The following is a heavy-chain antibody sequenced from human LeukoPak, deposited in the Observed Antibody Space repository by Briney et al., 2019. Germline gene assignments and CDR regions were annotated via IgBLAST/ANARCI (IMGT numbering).Heavy chain of an antibody. CDR1: GYTFTSYD. J-gene: IGHJ6*03. Sequence: ASVKVSCKASGYTFTSYDINWVRQATGQGLEWMGWMNPNSGNTGYAQKFQGRVTMTRNTSISTAYMELSSLRSEDTAVYYCARGTVVVVAAAPDYYMDVWGKGTTVTISS. CDR3: ARGTVVVVAAAPDYYMDV. V-gene: IGHV1-8*01. D-gene: IGHD2-15*01. CDR2: MNPNSGNT.